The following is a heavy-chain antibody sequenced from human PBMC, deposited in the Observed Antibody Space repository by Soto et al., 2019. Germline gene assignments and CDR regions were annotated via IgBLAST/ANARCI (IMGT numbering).Heavy chain of an antibody. Sequence: QVQLIQSGAEVKKPGASVKVSCKASGYTFPNYGINWVRQAPGQGLEWMGWISAFNGKTIYAQRFQGKFTMTIDTPTTTVFMELTGLRSNDTAVYYCARDEGIRGFDSWGQGTLVTVSS. J-gene: IGHJ4*02. CDR3: ARDEGIRGFDS. CDR2: ISAFNGKT. V-gene: IGHV1-18*01. CDR1: GYTFPNYG. D-gene: IGHD3-10*01.